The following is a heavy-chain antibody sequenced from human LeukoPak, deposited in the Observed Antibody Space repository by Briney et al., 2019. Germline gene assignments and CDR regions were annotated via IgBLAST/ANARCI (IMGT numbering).Heavy chain of an antibody. V-gene: IGHV4-59*12. D-gene: IGHD6-13*01. CDR2: MHDSGST. CDR1: GGSISSYH. J-gene: IGHJ5*02. Sequence: PSETLSLTCTVSGGSISSYHWSWIRQPPGKGLEWIGYMHDSGSTNYNPSLKSRVTISVDTSKKQFSLKLSSVTAADTAVYYCARDSAAAGTNWFDPWGQGTLVTVSS. CDR3: ARDSAAAGTNWFDP.